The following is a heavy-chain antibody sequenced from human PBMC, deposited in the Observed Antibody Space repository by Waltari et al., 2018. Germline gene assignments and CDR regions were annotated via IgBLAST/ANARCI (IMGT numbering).Heavy chain of an antibody. D-gene: IGHD3-16*01. CDR3: ARVFDDVYYYYGMDV. CDR2: IYYSGST. V-gene: IGHV4-59*13. Sequence: GKGLEWIGYIYYSGSTNYNPSLKSRVTISVDTSKNQFSLKLSSVTAADTAVYYCARVFDDVYYYYGMDVWGQGTTVTVSS. J-gene: IGHJ6*02.